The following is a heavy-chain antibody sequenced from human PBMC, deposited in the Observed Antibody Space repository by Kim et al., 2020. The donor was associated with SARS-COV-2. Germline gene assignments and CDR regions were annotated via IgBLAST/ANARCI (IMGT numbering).Heavy chain of an antibody. J-gene: IGHJ3*02. CDR1: GYTFTSYY. CDR2: INPSGGST. CDR3: ARVHSRGYDILTGYYDAFDI. D-gene: IGHD3-9*01. Sequence: ASVKVSCKASGYTFTSYYMHWVRQAPGQGLEWMGIINPSGGSTSYAQKFQGRVTMTRDTSTSTVYMELSSLRSEDTAVYYCARVHSRGYDILTGYYDAFDIWGQGTMVTVSS. V-gene: IGHV1-46*01.